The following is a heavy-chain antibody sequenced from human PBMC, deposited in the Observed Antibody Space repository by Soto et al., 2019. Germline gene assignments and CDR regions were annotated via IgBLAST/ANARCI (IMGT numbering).Heavy chain of an antibody. CDR3: ARGRSFRLVGVTLDA. CDR2: ISHSGRA. J-gene: IGHJ5*02. CDR1: GFSIPPSYF. V-gene: IGHV4-38-2*01. D-gene: IGHD3-16*02. Sequence: SETLSLTCGVSGFSIPPSYFWGWIRQPPGKGLEWIGLISHSGRAASNPSFASRATISLDTTNNAFSLTLKSVTAADTAVYYCARGRSFRLVGVTLDAWGQGTLVTVSS.